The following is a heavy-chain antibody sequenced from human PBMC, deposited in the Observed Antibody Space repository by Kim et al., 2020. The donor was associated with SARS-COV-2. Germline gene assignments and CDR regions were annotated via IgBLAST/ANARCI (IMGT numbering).Heavy chain of an antibody. CDR1: GYTFTSYA. D-gene: IGHD2-2*01. J-gene: IGHJ5*02. Sequence: ASVKVSCKASGYTFTSYAMNWVRQAPGQGLEWMGWINTNTGNPTYAQGFTGRFVFSLDTSVSTAYLQISSLKAEDTAVYYCARDPWGLRYCSSISCWSGWFDPWGQGTLVTVSS. V-gene: IGHV7-4-1*02. CDR3: ARDPWGLRYCSSISCWSGWFDP. CDR2: INTNTGNP.